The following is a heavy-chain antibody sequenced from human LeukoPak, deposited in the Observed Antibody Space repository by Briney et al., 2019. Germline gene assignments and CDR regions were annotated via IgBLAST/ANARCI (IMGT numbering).Heavy chain of an antibody. CDR1: GGSFSGYY. D-gene: IGHD2-15*01. V-gene: IGHV4-34*01. CDR3: ARQTNIVVVVAATPQPYGMDV. Sequence: SETLSLTCAVYGGSFSGYYWSWIRQPPGKGLEWIGEINHSGNTNYNPSLKSRVTISLDTSKNQFSLKLSSVTAADTAVYYCARQTNIVVVVAATPQPYGMDVWGKGTTVTVSS. J-gene: IGHJ6*04. CDR2: INHSGNT.